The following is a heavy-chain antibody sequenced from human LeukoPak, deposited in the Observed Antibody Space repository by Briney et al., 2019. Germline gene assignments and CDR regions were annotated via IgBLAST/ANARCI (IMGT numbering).Heavy chain of an antibody. CDR2: IYHDGST. D-gene: IGHD2-21*01. CDR3: AGGDEVSPFDY. Sequence: SQTLSLTCTLSGGSITSGGYYWSWIRQPPGKGLEWIGYIYHDGSTYYNPSLKSRVTMSLDRSKNQFSLRLSSVTAADTAVYYCAGGDEVSPFDYWGQGTLVTVSS. J-gene: IGHJ4*02. CDR1: GGSITSGGYY. V-gene: IGHV4-30-2*01.